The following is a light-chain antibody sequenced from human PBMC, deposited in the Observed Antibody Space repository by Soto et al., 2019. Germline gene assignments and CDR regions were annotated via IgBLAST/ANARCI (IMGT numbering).Light chain of an antibody. CDR2: DTS. CDR1: QSVSIK. Sequence: EIVMTQSPATLSVSPGERATLSCSASQSVSIKLAWYQQKPGQAPRLLIYDTSTRATGIPARFSGSGSGTDFTLTISSLEPEDSAAYYCQQRNIWPPVTFGQGTRLEI. CDR3: QQRNIWPPVT. J-gene: IGKJ5*01. V-gene: IGKV3-15*01.